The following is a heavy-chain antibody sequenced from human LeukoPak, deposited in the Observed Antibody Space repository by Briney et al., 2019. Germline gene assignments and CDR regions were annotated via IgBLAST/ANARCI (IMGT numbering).Heavy chain of an antibody. CDR1: GGTFSSYA. Sequence: GASVKVSCKASGGTFSSYAISWVRQAPGQGLEWMGGIIPIFGTANYAQKFRGRVTITADKSTRTVYMELSSLRSEDTAVYYCARAVLIISGWYGFDYWGQGTLVTVSS. V-gene: IGHV1-69*06. D-gene: IGHD6-19*01. CDR2: IIPIFGTA. J-gene: IGHJ4*02. CDR3: ARAVLIISGWYGFDY.